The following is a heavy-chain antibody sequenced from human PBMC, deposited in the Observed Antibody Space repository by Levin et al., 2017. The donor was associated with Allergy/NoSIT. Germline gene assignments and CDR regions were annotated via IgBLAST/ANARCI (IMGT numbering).Heavy chain of an antibody. CDR3: ARRDVGDHRFDY. V-gene: IGHV4-39*01. J-gene: IGHJ4*02. CDR1: GGSISSSSYY. D-gene: IGHD2-21*02. Sequence: GSLRLSCTVSGGSISSSSYYWGWIRQPPGKGLEWIGSIYYSGSTYYNPSLKSRVTISVDTSKNQFSLKLSSVTAADTAVYYCARRDVGDHRFDYWGQGTLVTVSS. CDR2: IYYSGST.